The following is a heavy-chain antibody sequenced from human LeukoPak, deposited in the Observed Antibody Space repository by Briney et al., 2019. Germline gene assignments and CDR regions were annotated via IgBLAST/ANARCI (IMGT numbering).Heavy chain of an antibody. Sequence: SETLSLTCAVYRGSFSGYYWSWIRLPPEKGQEWIGEINHGGSTNYNPSLKSRVTISVDTSKNQFSLKLSSVTAADTAVYYCARGDSSSWYAFDYWGQGTLVTVSS. V-gene: IGHV4-34*01. CDR2: INHGGST. CDR3: ARGDSSSWYAFDY. D-gene: IGHD6-13*01. CDR1: RGSFSGYY. J-gene: IGHJ4*02.